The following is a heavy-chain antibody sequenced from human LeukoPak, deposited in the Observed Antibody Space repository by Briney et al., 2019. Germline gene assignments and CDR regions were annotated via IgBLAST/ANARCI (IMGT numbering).Heavy chain of an antibody. V-gene: IGHV4-39*07. D-gene: IGHD6-25*01. J-gene: IGHJ4*02. CDR3: ARDLSSAWFYY. Sequence: PSETLSLTCSVSRGSTHTYNHFWAWLRQSPGKGLEWIGTISSGGNTDYNPSLKSRVTMSLDTSKPQFSLKVISVTAADTATYYCARDLSSAWFYYWGQGALVTVSS. CDR2: ISSGGNT. CDR1: RGSTHTYNHF.